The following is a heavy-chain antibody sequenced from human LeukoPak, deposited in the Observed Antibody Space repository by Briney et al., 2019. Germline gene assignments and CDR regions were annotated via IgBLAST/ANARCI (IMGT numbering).Heavy chain of an antibody. J-gene: IGHJ1*01. V-gene: IGHV4-31*03. D-gene: IGHD1-1*01. CDR3: ATESRYPYFQN. CDR1: GGSISSGDYY. CDR2: IYNSAST. Sequence: SETLSLTCTVTGGSISSGDYYWSWIRQHPGKGLVWIARIYNSASTYYNPSLKSRVTTSVDTSKNQFSLKLSSVTAADTAVYYCATESRYPYFQNWGQGTLVTVSS.